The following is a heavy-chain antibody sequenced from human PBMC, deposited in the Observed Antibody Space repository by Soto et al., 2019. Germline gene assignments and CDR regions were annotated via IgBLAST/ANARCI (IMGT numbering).Heavy chain of an antibody. Sequence: AGSLRLSCAASGFTFSSYAMSGVRQAPGKGLEWVSAISGSGGSTYYADSVKGRFTISRDNSKNTLYLQMNSLRAEDTAVYYCAKQGPYYDSSSDIWGQGTMVTVSS. CDR1: GFTFSSYA. D-gene: IGHD3-22*01. CDR3: AKQGPYYDSSSDI. J-gene: IGHJ3*02. V-gene: IGHV3-23*01. CDR2: ISGSGGST.